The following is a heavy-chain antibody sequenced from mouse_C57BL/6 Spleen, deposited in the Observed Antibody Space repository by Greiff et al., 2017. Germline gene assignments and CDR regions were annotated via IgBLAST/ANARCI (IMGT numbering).Heavy chain of an antibody. D-gene: IGHD1-1*01. Sequence: EVMLVESGGGLVKPGGSLKLSCAASGFTFSDYGMHWVRQAPEKGLEWVAYISSGSSTIYYADTVKGRFTISRDNAKNTLFLQMTSLRSEDTAMYYCAREEYYYGVFDYWGQGTTLTVSS. J-gene: IGHJ2*01. CDR2: ISSGSSTI. V-gene: IGHV5-17*01. CDR3: AREEYYYGVFDY. CDR1: GFTFSDYG.